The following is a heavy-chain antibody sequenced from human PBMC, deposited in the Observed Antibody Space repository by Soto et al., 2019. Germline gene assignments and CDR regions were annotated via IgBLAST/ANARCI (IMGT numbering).Heavy chain of an antibody. V-gene: IGHV4-59*01. Sequence: TSETLSLTCTVSGGSISSYYWSWIRQPPGKGLEWIGYIYYSGSTNYNPSLKSRVTISVDTSKNQFSLKLSSVTAADTAVYYCARTGYSGYDFPDFDYWGQGTLVTVSS. CDR3: ARTGYSGYDFPDFDY. CDR1: GGSISSYY. D-gene: IGHD5-12*01. J-gene: IGHJ4*02. CDR2: IYYSGST.